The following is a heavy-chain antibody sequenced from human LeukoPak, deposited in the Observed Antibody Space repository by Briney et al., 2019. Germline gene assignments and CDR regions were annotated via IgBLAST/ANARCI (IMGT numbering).Heavy chain of an antibody. Sequence: PGGSLRLSCTASGFSLSTYSMNWVRQAPGKGLEWVSYIVGSSSNIYYADSVKGRFTISRDNAKNSLYLQMDSLRAEDTAVYYCATDSPGTAAFDYWGQGTLVTVSS. CDR1: GFSLSTYS. V-gene: IGHV3-48*04. J-gene: IGHJ4*02. CDR3: ATDSPGTAAFDY. CDR2: IVGSSSNI. D-gene: IGHD1-14*01.